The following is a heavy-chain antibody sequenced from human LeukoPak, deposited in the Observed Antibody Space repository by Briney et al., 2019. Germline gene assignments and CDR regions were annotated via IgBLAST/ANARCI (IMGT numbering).Heavy chain of an antibody. J-gene: IGHJ4*02. Sequence: GGSLRLSCAASGLTFSSYSMNWVRQAPGKGLEWVSYISSSSSTIYYADSVKGRFTISRDNAKNSLYLRMNSLRAEDTAVYYCASLDYYDSPKKKMRFDYWGQGTLVTVSS. CDR2: ISSSSSTI. V-gene: IGHV3-48*04. CDR1: GLTFSSYS. CDR3: ASLDYYDSPKKKMRFDY. D-gene: IGHD3-22*01.